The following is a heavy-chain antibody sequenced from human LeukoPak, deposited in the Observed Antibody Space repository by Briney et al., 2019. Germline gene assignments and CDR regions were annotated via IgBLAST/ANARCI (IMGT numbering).Heavy chain of an antibody. Sequence: GGSLRLSCAASGFTFNTYSMNWVRQAPGKGLEWVSSISGSSAYIYYADSVKGRFTISRDNAENSLHLQMHSLRAEDTARYYCARGVVGATRGIFDIWGQGTMVTVS. D-gene: IGHD1-26*01. CDR3: ARGVVGATRGIFDI. CDR1: GFTFNTYS. J-gene: IGHJ3*02. CDR2: ISGSSAYI. V-gene: IGHV3-21*01.